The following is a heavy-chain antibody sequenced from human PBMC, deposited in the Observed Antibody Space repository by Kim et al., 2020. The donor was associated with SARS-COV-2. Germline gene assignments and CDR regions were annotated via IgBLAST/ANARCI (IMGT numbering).Heavy chain of an antibody. Sequence: GGSLRLSCAASGFTVSSNYMSWVRQAPGKGLEWVSVIYSGGSTYYADSVKGRFTISRDNSKNTLYLQMNSLRAEDTAVYYCASGSITIFVGGMDVWGQGTTVTVSS. D-gene: IGHD3-3*01. J-gene: IGHJ6*02. CDR2: IYSGGST. CDR3: ASGSITIFVGGMDV. CDR1: GFTVSSNY. V-gene: IGHV3-53*01.